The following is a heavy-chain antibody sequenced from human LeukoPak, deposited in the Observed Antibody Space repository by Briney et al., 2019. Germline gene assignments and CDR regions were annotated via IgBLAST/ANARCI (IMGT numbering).Heavy chain of an antibody. D-gene: IGHD6-13*01. CDR2: ITWDGATT. Sequence: PGGSLRLSCVASGFAFNEYTMHWVRQAPGKGLEWVSLITWDGATTYYADSVKGRFTFSRDISKNTLYLQMNGLRTEDTAMYYCARDAPQVPAAGVLASWGQGTLVTVSS. CDR1: GFAFNEYT. CDR3: ARDAPQVPAAGVLAS. V-gene: IGHV3-43*01. J-gene: IGHJ5*02.